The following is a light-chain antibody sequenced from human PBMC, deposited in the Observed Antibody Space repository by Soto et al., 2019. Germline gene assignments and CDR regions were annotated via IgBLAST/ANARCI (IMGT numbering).Light chain of an antibody. J-gene: IGLJ2*01. Sequence: QSALTQPASVSGSPGQSITISCTGTSSDVGGYNYVSWYQHHPGKAPKVMIYDVSNRPSGVSNRFSGSKSGNTASLTISGVQAEDEADYYCSSYTISSTLVFGGGTKVTVL. CDR2: DVS. CDR3: SSYTISSTLV. CDR1: SSDVGGYNY. V-gene: IGLV2-14*03.